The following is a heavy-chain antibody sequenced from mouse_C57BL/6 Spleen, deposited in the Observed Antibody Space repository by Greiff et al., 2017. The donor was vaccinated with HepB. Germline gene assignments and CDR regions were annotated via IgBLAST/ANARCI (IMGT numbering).Heavy chain of an antibody. V-gene: IGHV1-59*01. Sequence: QVQLQQPGAELVRPGPSVKLSCKASGYTFTSYWMHWVKQRPGQGLEWIGVIDPSDSYTNYNQKFKGKATLTVDTSSSTAYMQLSSLTSEDSAVYYCAREDYGFGYWGQGTTLTVSS. CDR1: GYTFTSYW. CDR3: AREDYGFGY. J-gene: IGHJ2*01. D-gene: IGHD1-2*01. CDR2: IDPSDSYT.